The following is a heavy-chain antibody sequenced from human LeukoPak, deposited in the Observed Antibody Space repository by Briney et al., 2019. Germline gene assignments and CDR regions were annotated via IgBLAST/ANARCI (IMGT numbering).Heavy chain of an antibody. D-gene: IGHD3-10*01. CDR3: ARLSTRYYYGSGSYRNRPNWFDP. J-gene: IGHJ5*02. Sequence: SETLSLTCAVYGGSFSGYYWSWIRQPPGKGLEWIGEINHSGSTNYNPSLKSRVTISVDTSKNQFSLKLSSVTAADTAVYYCARLSTRYYYGSGSYRNRPNWFDPWGQGTLVTVSS. V-gene: IGHV4-34*01. CDR1: GGSFSGYY. CDR2: INHSGST.